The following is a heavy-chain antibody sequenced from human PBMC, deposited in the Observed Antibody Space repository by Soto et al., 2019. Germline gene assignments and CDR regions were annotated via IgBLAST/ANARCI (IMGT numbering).Heavy chain of an antibody. D-gene: IGHD2-2*01. V-gene: IGHV1-8*01. Sequence: ASVKVSCKASGYTFTSYDINWVRQATGQGLEWMGWMNPNSGNTGYAQKFQGRVTMTRNTSISTAYMELNSLRAEDTAVYYCAKAQGGRYCSSTSCPHSYYYYYMDVWGKGTTVTVSS. CDR3: AKAQGGRYCSSTSCPHSYYYYYMDV. J-gene: IGHJ6*03. CDR1: GYTFTSYD. CDR2: MNPNSGNT.